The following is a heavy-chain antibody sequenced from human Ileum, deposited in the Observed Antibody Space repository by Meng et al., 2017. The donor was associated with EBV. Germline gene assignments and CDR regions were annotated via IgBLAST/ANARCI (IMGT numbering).Heavy chain of an antibody. V-gene: IGHV1-3*01. Sequence: QVQLVQSGAGVKKPGASVKVSCKASGYTFTRNTIHWVRQAPGQGLEWMGWINVGNDNTKYSQKFQGRVTITRDTSAYTVYMELSSLISEDTALYYCAREGAVAGPDFDYWGQGTLVTVSS. CDR2: INVGNDNT. J-gene: IGHJ4*02. CDR1: GYTFTRNT. D-gene: IGHD6-19*01. CDR3: AREGAVAGPDFDY.